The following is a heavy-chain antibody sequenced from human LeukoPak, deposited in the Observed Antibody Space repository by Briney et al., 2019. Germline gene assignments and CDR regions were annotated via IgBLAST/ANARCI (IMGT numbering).Heavy chain of an antibody. D-gene: IGHD5-18*01. CDR3: ARVVGAMAYYYYGMDV. Sequence: PGGSLRLSCAASGFTFSSYTMSWVRQAPGKGLEWIGEINHSGSTNYNPSLKSRVTISVDTSKNQFSLKLSSVTAADTAVYYCARVVGAMAYYYYGMDVWGQGTTVTVSS. J-gene: IGHJ6*02. V-gene: IGHV4-34*01. CDR1: GFTFSSYT. CDR2: INHSGST.